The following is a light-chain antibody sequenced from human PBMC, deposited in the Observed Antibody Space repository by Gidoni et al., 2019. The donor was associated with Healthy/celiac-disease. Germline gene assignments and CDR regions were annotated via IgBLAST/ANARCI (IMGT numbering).Light chain of an antibody. Sequence: DIQMTQSPSTLSPSVGDRVTITCRASQSISSWLAWYQQKPGKAPKLLIYKASSLESGVPSRFSGSGSGTEFTLTISSLQPDDFATYYCQQYNSYSPLTFXGXTKVEIK. CDR3: QQYNSYSPLT. V-gene: IGKV1-5*03. J-gene: IGKJ4*01. CDR2: KAS. CDR1: QSISSW.